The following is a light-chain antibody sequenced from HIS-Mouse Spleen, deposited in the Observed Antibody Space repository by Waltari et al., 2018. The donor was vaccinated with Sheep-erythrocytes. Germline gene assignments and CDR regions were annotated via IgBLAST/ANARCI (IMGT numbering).Light chain of an antibody. CDR1: SSDVGGYNY. CDR3: SSYAGSNNWV. Sequence: QSALTQPPSASGSPGQSVTISCTGTSSDVGGYNYVSWYQQPPGKAPKLMIYEVSKRPSGVPARFSGSKSGNMASLTVSGLQAEDEADYYCSSYAGSNNWVFGGGTKLTVL. V-gene: IGLV2-8*01. J-gene: IGLJ3*02. CDR2: EVS.